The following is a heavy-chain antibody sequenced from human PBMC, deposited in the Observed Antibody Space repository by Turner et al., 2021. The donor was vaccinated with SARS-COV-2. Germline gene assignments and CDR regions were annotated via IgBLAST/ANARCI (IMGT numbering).Heavy chain of an antibody. D-gene: IGHD3-16*01. V-gene: IGHV3-30-3*01. Sequence: QVQLAESGGGVVQPGRSLRLSCAASGFTVRSFAMHWVRQAPGKGLEWVAVISYDGGNKFYADSVKGRFTISRDNSKNTLYLQMNSLRAEDTAVYYCARDYPWDTPVTQQGGGFDYWGQGTLVTVSS. J-gene: IGHJ4*02. CDR2: ISYDGGNK. CDR1: GFTVRSFA. CDR3: ARDYPWDTPVTQQGGGFDY.